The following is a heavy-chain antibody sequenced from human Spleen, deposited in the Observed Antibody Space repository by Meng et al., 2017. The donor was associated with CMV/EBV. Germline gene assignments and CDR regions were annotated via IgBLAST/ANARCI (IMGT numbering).Heavy chain of an antibody. CDR1: GGSISSSNW. CDR3: ARVVVVPAAVQQPPQIYYFDY. V-gene: IGHV4-4*02. Sequence: SETLSLTCAVSGGSISSSNWWNWVRQPPGKGLEWIGEIYHSGTTVHNPSLKSRVTISVDTSKNQFSLKLSSVTAADTAVYYCARVVVVPAAVQQPPQIYYFDYWGQGTLVTVSS. D-gene: IGHD2-2*02. J-gene: IGHJ4*02. CDR2: IYHSGTT.